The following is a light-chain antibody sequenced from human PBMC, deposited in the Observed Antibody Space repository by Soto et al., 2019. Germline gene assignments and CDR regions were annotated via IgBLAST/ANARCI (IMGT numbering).Light chain of an antibody. CDR2: DRS. J-gene: IGKJ1*01. CDR1: QGLDRW. V-gene: IGKV1-5*01. CDR3: LQDINYPWT. Sequence: DIQMTQSPSTVSASVGDRVTITCRASQGLDRWVAWYQQRQGKAPKSLIYDRSILEPGVPSRFSGSGSGTDLTIAISSLQPEDSETYYCLQDINYPWTFGQGTKVDIK.